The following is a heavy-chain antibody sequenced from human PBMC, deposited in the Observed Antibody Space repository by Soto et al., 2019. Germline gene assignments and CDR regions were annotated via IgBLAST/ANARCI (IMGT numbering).Heavy chain of an antibody. CDR3: ARWGIQLSYALAY. CDR2: IYTSGAT. J-gene: IGHJ4*02. D-gene: IGHD1-1*01. CDR1: GSSFSNFY. Sequence: SETLSLTCSVSGSSFSNFYWSWIRQPAGKGLEWIGRIYTSGATSYNPSLKSRVTMSVDTSQTQMSLSVRSVTAADTAVYFCARWGIQLSYALAYWAPGILVTVSS. V-gene: IGHV4-4*07.